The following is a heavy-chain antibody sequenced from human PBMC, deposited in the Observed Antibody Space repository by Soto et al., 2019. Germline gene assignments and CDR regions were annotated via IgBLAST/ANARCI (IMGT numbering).Heavy chain of an antibody. CDR3: ARSEGIGVTTFDY. Sequence: ASETLSLTCTVSGGSISSNAYSWSWIRQPPGKGLEWIGYVYHGGSTYYNPSLKSRVTISVDRSKNQFSLKLNSVTAADTAVYYCARSEGIGVTTFDYWGQGTLVTVSS. J-gene: IGHJ4*02. V-gene: IGHV4-30-2*01. D-gene: IGHD4-4*01. CDR2: VYHGGST. CDR1: GGSISSNAYS.